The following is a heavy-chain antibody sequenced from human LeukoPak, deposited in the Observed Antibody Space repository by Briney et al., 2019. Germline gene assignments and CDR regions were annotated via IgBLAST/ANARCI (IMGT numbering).Heavy chain of an antibody. V-gene: IGHV3-7*01. CDR2: IKQDGSET. J-gene: IGHJ4*01. Sequence: GGSLRLSCATSGFTFRSYWMSWVRRAPGKGLEWVANIKQDGSETYYVDSVKGRFTISRDNAKNSLYLQMNSLRAEDTAVYYCARDGYCSGGSCYYFDYCGQGTLVTVSS. CDR3: ARDGYCSGGSCYYFDY. D-gene: IGHD2-15*01. CDR1: GFTFRSYW.